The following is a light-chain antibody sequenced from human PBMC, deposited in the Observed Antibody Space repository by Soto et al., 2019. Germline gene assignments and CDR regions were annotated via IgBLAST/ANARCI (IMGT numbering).Light chain of an antibody. CDR2: EVS. CDR1: SSDVGGYNY. J-gene: IGLJ1*01. V-gene: IGLV2-8*01. CDR3: SSYAGSNNQV. Sequence: QSALTQPPSASGSPGQSVTISCTGTSSDVGGYNYVSWYQQHPGRAPKLMIYEVSKRPSGVPDRFSGSKSGNTASLTVSGLQPEDEADYYCSSYAGSNNQVFGTGTKLTV.